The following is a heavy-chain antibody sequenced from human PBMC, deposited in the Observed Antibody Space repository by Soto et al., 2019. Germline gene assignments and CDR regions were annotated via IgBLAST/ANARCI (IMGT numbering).Heavy chain of an antibody. Sequence: QVHLVQSGPEVKMPGASLKVSSKASGYTFTSYGITWVRQAPGQGLEWMGWINGYNGHTKYAQKLQGRVTMTTDTSTSTAFMELRSLRSDDTAVYYCARYFVNDYGDPGWLDPWGQGTLVTVSS. CDR1: GYTFTSYG. V-gene: IGHV1-18*01. J-gene: IGHJ5*02. D-gene: IGHD4-17*01. CDR3: ARYFVNDYGDPGWLDP. CDR2: INGYNGHT.